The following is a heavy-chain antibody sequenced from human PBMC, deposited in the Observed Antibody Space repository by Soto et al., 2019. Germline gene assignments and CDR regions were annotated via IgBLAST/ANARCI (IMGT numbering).Heavy chain of an antibody. CDR1: GYSFSFYW. J-gene: IGHJ3*02. V-gene: IGHV5-51*01. CDR2: MYPDDSDI. Sequence: GESLKISCKASGYSFSFYWIGWVRQMPGKGLEWMAIMYPDDSDIRYSPSFEAHVTISADKSTSTAFLQWSSLKASDTAMYYCATAYVYDFENSNYYRDAFDIWGQGTLVTVS. CDR3: ATAYVYDFENSNYYRDAFDI. D-gene: IGHD3-22*01.